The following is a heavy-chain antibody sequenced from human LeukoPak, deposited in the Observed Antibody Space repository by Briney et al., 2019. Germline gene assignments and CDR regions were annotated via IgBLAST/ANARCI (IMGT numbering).Heavy chain of an antibody. CDR3: AKAKGDYSGIGYFDY. CDR2: LHSSGTT. V-gene: IGHV3-66*01. Sequence: PGGSLRLSCAASGFSVSNNFMSWVRQAPGKGLECVSVLHSSGTTSDADSVKGRFTISRDNSKNTLFLQMNSLRAEDTAVYYCAKAKGDYSGIGYFDYWGQGTLVTVSS. J-gene: IGHJ4*02. D-gene: IGHD4-17*01. CDR1: GFSVSNNF.